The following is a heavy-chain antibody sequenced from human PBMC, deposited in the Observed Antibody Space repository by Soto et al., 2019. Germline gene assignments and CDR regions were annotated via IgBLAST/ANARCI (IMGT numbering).Heavy chain of an antibody. CDR1: RERFTRYV. CDR3: ARESQWLIDY. Sequence: SCRERFTRYVIDWVRQATGQGLEWMGWMNPNSGNTGYAQKFQGRVTMTRNTSISTVYMELSSLRSEDTAVYYCARESQWLIDYWGQGTLVTVSS. D-gene: IGHD6-19*01. CDR2: MNPNSGNT. J-gene: IGHJ4*02. V-gene: IGHV1-8*01.